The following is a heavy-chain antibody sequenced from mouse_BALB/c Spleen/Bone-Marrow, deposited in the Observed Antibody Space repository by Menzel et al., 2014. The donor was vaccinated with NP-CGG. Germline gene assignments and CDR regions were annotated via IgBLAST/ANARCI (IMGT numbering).Heavy chain of an antibody. Sequence: VQLQQSGPGLVSPPQSLSITCTVSGLSLTSYGFHWVRQPPGKGLEWLGVIWAGGSTNYNSTLMSRLSINKDNSKSQVFLKMNSLQTDDTAMYYCAKTTTAYYAMDYWGQGTSVTVSS. D-gene: IGHD1-2*01. CDR3: AKTTTAYYAMDY. V-gene: IGHV2-9*02. J-gene: IGHJ4*01. CDR2: IWAGGST. CDR1: GLSLTSYG.